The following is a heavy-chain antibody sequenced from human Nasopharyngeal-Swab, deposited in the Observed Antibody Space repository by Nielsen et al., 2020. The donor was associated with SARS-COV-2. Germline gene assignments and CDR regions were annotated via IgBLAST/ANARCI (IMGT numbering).Heavy chain of an antibody. D-gene: IGHD3-10*01. CDR3: ARNHYYGSGSYYPLYYYYYGVDV. Sequence: SETLSLTCTVSGGSISSYYWSWIRQPPGKGLEWIGEINHSGSTNYNPSLKSRVTISVDTSKNQFSLKLSSVTAADTAVYYCARNHYYGSGSYYPLYYYYYGVDVWGQGTTVTVSS. J-gene: IGHJ6*02. CDR2: INHSGST. V-gene: IGHV4-34*01. CDR1: GGSISSYY.